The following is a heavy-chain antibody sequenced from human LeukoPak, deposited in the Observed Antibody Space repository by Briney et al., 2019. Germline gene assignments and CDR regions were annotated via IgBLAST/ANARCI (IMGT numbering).Heavy chain of an antibody. CDR3: ASMIYSSSMYNWFDP. J-gene: IGHJ5*02. CDR1: GFTFSSNA. Sequence: GGSLRLSCAASGFTFSSNAMSWVSQAPGKGMEWVSYITGSGGSTLYADSVKGRFTVSRDNSKNTLYLQMNSLRAEDTAVYYCASMIYSSSMYNWFDPWGQGTLVTVSS. V-gene: IGHV3-23*01. D-gene: IGHD6-13*01. CDR2: ITGSGGST.